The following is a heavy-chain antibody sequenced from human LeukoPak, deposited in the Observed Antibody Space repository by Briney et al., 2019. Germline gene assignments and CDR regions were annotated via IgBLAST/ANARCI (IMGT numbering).Heavy chain of an antibody. V-gene: IGHV4-59*08. J-gene: IGHJ4*02. CDR1: GGSINSYY. Sequence: ASETLSLTCTVSGGSINSYYWSWIRQPPGKGLEWIGYIYYSGSTNYNPSLKSRVTISVDTSKNQFSLKLSSVTAADTAVYYCARAGNWNDAEDYRGQGTLVTVSS. CDR2: IYYSGST. D-gene: IGHD1-1*01. CDR3: ARAGNWNDAEDY.